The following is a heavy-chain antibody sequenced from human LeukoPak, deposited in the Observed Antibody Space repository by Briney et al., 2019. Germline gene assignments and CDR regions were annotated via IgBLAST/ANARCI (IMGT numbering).Heavy chain of an antibody. J-gene: IGHJ5*02. Sequence: GGSLRLSCVASGFTFSTFAMTWVRQAPGKGLEWVSAISGSGGSTYYADSVKGRFTISRDNSKNTLYLQMNSLRAEDTAVYYCAKGDEVAAAAANWFHPWGQGTLVTVSS. D-gene: IGHD6-13*01. CDR2: ISGSGGST. CDR1: GFTFSTFA. V-gene: IGHV3-23*01. CDR3: AKGDEVAAAAANWFHP.